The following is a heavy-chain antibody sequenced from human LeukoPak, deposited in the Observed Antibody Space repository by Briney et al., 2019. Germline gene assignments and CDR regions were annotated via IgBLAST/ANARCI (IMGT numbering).Heavy chain of an antibody. D-gene: IGHD6-25*01. Sequence: GGSLRLSCAASGFIFSNYAMSWVRQAPGKGLEWVSAIDGTGAYTWYADSVKGRFTISKDSSKTILYLQMNSLRAEDAAVYFCAKGSAAGRPYYFDYWGQGTLATVSS. CDR3: AKGSAAGRPYYFDY. CDR2: IDGTGAYT. J-gene: IGHJ4*02. CDR1: GFIFSNYA. V-gene: IGHV3-23*01.